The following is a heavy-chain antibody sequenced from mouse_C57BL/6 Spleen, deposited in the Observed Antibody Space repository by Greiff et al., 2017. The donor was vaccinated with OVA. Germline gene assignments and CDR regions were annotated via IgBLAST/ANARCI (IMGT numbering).Heavy chain of an antibody. Sequence: VQLQQSGAELVKPGASVKLSCKASGYTFTSYWMQWVKQRPGQGLEWIGEIDPSDSYTNYNQKFKGKATLTVDTSSSTAYMQLSSLTSEDSAVYYCARGRRSFDYWGQGTTLTVSS. CDR2: IDPSDSYT. V-gene: IGHV1-50*01. CDR3: ARGRRSFDY. CDR1: GYTFTSYW. J-gene: IGHJ2*01.